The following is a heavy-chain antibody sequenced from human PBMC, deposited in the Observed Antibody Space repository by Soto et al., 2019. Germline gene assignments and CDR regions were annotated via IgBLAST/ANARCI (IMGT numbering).Heavy chain of an antibody. CDR3: AIEWRFCSTSSPTSCYRWYFDS. CDR1: GGAFSDYY. CDR2: INDSGST. V-gene: IGHV4-34*01. D-gene: IGHD2-2*01. J-gene: IGHJ4*02. Sequence: SETLSLTCVVSGGAFSDYYWNWIRQSPGKGLEWIGEINDSGSTNYNPSLKSRLTISVDTPEKQISLKLTSVTAADTAVYYCAIEWRFCSTSSPTSCYRWYFDSRGQGTQVTVSA.